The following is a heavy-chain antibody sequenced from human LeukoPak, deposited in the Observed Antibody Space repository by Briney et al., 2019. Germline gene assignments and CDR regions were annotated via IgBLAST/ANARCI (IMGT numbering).Heavy chain of an antibody. CDR1: GYTFTGYY. D-gene: IGHD2-8*01. J-gene: IGHJ5*02. CDR2: INPNSGGT. V-gene: IGHV1-2*02. CDR3: ASGVPLGYCTNGVCRDWFDP. Sequence: ASVKVSCKASGYTFTGYYMHWVRQAPGQGLEWMGWINPNSGGTNYAQKFQGRVTMTRDTSISTAYMEPSRLRSDDTAVYYCASGVPLGYCTNGVCRDWFDPWGQGTLVTVSS.